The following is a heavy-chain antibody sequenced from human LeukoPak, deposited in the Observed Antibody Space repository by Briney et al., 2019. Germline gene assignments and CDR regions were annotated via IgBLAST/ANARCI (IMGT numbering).Heavy chain of an antibody. V-gene: IGHV4-4*07. CDR2: IYTSGST. CDR1: GGSLSSYY. Sequence: PEILSLSCTVSGGSLSSYYWSWIRQPAGKGLKWIGRIYTSGSTNYNPSLKHRVTMSVDTSKNQFSRKLSSVTAADTAVYYCAREAGGYRFSRKRYYFDYWGQGTLVTVSS. J-gene: IGHJ4*02. CDR3: AREAGGYRFSRKRYYFDY. D-gene: IGHD1-1*01.